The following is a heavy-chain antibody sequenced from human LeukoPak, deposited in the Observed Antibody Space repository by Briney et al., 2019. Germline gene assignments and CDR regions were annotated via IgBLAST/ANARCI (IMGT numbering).Heavy chain of an antibody. Sequence: ASVKVSCKASGYTFTSYDINWVRQATGQGLEWMGWINPNSGGTNYAQKFQGRVTMTRDTSISTAYMELSRLRSDDTAVYYCARDRARRYMDVWGKGTTVTVSS. CDR1: GYTFTSYD. J-gene: IGHJ6*03. CDR3: ARDRARRYMDV. V-gene: IGHV1-2*02. CDR2: INPNSGGT.